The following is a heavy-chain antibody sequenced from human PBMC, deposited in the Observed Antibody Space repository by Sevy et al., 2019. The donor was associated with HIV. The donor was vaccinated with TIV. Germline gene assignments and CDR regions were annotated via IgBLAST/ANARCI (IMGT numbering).Heavy chain of an antibody. CDR3: ARDKGNYYLHAFDV. J-gene: IGHJ3*01. V-gene: IGHV3-7*03. D-gene: IGHD3-22*01. Sequence: GGSLRLSCAASGFTFSSYWMSWVRQAPGKGLEWVANIKQAGSEKYYVDSVKGRFTISRDNAKNSLYLQMNSLRAEDTAVYYCARDKGNYYLHAFDVWGQGTMVTVSS. CDR2: IKQAGSEK. CDR1: GFTFSSYW.